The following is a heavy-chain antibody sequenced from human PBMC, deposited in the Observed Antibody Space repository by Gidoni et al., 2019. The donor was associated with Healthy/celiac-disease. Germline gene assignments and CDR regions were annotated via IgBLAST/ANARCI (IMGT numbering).Heavy chain of an antibody. J-gene: IGHJ5*02. V-gene: IGHV1-69*04. CDR2: IIPILGIA. Sequence: QVQLVQSGAEVKKPGSSVKVSCKASGGTFSSYAISWVRQAPGQGLEWMGRIIPILGIANYAQKFQGRVTITADKSTSTAYMELSSLRSEDTAVYYCARDGRGFYDSSGNNWFDPWGQGTLVTVSS. D-gene: IGHD3-22*01. CDR1: GGTFSSYA. CDR3: ARDGRGFYDSSGNNWFDP.